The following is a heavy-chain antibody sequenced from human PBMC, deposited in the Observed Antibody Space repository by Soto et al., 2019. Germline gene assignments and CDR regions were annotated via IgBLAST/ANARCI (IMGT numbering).Heavy chain of an antibody. CDR3: ANYGSGSYYYGMDV. CDR2: IYYSGST. V-gene: IGHV4-39*07. CDR1: GGSISSSSYY. Sequence: SETLSLTCTVSGGSISSSSYYWGWIRQPPGKGLEWIGSIYYSGSTYYNPSLKSRVTISVDTSKNQFSLKLSSVTAADTAVYYCANYGSGSYYYGMDVWGQGTTVTVSS. J-gene: IGHJ6*02. D-gene: IGHD3-10*01.